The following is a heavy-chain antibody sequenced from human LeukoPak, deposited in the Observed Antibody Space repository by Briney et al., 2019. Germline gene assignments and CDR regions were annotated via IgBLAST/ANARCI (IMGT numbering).Heavy chain of an antibody. CDR2: MYSGGST. CDR1: GFTVSINY. D-gene: IGHD6-19*01. Sequence: GGSLRLSCVASGFTVSINYVSWVRQAPGKGLEWVSVMYSGGSTYYAESVKGRFTISRDNSKNTLYLQMNSLRTEDTAVYHCARDVYSSGWYGGFACWGQGTLVTASS. V-gene: IGHV3-66*02. J-gene: IGHJ4*02. CDR3: ARDVYSSGWYGGFAC.